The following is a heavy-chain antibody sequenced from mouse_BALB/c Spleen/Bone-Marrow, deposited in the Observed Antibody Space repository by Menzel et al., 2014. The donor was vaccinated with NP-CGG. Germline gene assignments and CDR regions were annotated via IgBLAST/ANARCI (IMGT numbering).Heavy chain of an antibody. CDR3: SRGRQYALDY. CDR1: GYTFTSYY. CDR2: INPSNGGT. D-gene: IGHD3-2*01. J-gene: IGHJ4*01. Sequence: VQLVESGAELVKPGASVKLSCKASGYTFTSYYMYWVKQRPGQGLEWFGEINPSNGGTNFNEKFKNKATLTVDKSSSTAYMQLSSLTSEDSAVYYCSRGRQYALDYWGQGSSVTVSS. V-gene: IGHV1S81*02.